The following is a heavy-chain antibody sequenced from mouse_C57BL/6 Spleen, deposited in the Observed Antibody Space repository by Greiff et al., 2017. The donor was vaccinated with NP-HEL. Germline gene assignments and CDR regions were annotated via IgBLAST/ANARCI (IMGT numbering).Heavy chain of an antibody. CDR2: IYPGDGDT. CDR1: GYAFSSYW. D-gene: IGHD1-1*01. J-gene: IGHJ4*01. Sequence: QVQLQQSGAELVKPGASVKISCKASGYAFSSYWMNWVKQRPGKGLEWIGQIYPGDGDTNYNGKFKGKATLTADKSSSTAYMQLSSLTSEDSAVYFCATITTVVDRDAMDYWGQGTSVTVSS. V-gene: IGHV1-80*01. CDR3: ATITTVVDRDAMDY.